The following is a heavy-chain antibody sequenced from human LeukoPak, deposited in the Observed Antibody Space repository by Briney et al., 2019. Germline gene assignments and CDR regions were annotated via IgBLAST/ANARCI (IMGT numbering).Heavy chain of an antibody. D-gene: IGHD3-22*01. J-gene: IGHJ6*03. CDR3: ARDTYDSSGYHFYYMDV. CDR1: GFTFSTYW. Sequence: GGSLRLSCAASGFTFSTYWMSWVRQAPGKGLEWVDNIKQDGSEKHYGDSVRGRFTISRDNAKNSLYLQMNSLRAEDTALYFCARDTYDSSGYHFYYMDVWGKGTTVTVSS. CDR2: IKQDGSEK. V-gene: IGHV3-7*01.